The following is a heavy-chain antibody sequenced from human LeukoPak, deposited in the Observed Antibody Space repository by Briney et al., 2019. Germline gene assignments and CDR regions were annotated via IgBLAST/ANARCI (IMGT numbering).Heavy chain of an antibody. V-gene: IGHV4-34*01. J-gene: IGHJ4*02. CDR2: INHSGST. Sequence: SETLSLTCAVYGGSFSGYYWSWIRQPPGKGLEWIGEINHSGSTNYNPSLKSRVTISVDTSKNQFSLKLSAVTAADTAVYYCARDSPVDYWGQGNLVTVSS. CDR1: GGSFSGYY. D-gene: IGHD2-21*01. CDR3: ARDSPVDY.